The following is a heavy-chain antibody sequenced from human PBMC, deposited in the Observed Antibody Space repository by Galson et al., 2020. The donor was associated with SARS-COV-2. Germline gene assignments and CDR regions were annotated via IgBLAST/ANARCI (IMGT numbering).Heavy chain of an antibody. CDR2: ISSDGSNS. CDR3: ARGGEWELPYDFDY. V-gene: IGHV3-30*04. Sequence: GGSLRLSCAASGFTFSNYVMHWVRQAPGKGPEWVAVISSDGSNSFYADSLKGRFTISRDNSKSTLYLKMNSLRAEDTAVYYCARGGEWELPYDFDYWGQGTLVTVSS. J-gene: IGHJ4*02. CDR1: GFTFSNYV. D-gene: IGHD1-26*01.